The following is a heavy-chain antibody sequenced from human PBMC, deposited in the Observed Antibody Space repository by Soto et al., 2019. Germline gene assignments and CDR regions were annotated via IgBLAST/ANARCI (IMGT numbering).Heavy chain of an antibody. Sequence: QITLKESGPTLVKPTQTLTLTCTFSGFSLSTSGVGVGWIRQPPGKALAWLALIYWDDDKRYSPSLKSMLTITKDTSKNQLVLTMTNMDPVDTATYYCAHRRAWELLPYNWFDPWGQGTLVTVSS. CDR2: IYWDDDK. CDR1: GFSLSTSGVG. CDR3: AHRRAWELLPYNWFDP. V-gene: IGHV2-5*02. D-gene: IGHD1-26*01. J-gene: IGHJ5*02.